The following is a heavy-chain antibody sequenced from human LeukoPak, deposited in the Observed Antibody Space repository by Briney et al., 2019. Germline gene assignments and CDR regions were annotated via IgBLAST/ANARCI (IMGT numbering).Heavy chain of an antibody. J-gene: IGHJ4*02. D-gene: IGHD6-19*01. CDR3: ARRDVSAWYYFDY. V-gene: IGHV5-51*01. CDR2: IYPGDSDI. CDR1: GYTFNTYW. Sequence: GESLKISCKGSGYTFNTYWVGWVRQMPGKGPEWIGIIYPGDSDIRYSPSFRGQVTISADKSSSTAYLQWSSLKASDTAMYYCARRDVSAWYYFDYWGQGTLVTVSS.